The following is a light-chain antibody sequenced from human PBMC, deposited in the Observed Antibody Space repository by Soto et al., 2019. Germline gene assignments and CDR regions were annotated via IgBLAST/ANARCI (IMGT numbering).Light chain of an antibody. J-gene: IGLJ1*01. CDR2: EGN. CDR3: CSYAGSSTFALYF. Sequence: QSVLAQPASLSGSPGQSITISCTGTSSDVGSYNLVSWYQHHPGKAPKLMIYEGNKRPSGVSNRFSGSKSDNTASLTISGLQAEDEADYYCCSYAGSSTFALYFFGTGTKVTVL. V-gene: IGLV2-23*03. CDR1: SSDVGSYNL.